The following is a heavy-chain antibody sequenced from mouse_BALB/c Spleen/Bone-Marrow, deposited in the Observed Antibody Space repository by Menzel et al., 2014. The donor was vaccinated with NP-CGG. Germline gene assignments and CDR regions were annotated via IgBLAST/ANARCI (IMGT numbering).Heavy chain of an antibody. CDR3: TRSAARSDY. V-gene: IGHV1-5*01. D-gene: IGHD3-1*01. CDR1: GYSFTSFW. J-gene: IGHJ2*01. Sequence: SGTVLARPGTSVKMSCKASGYSFTSFWMHWIKQRPGQGLQWIGAIYPGNGDTSYTQNFKGKAKLTAVTSASTAYMELSSLTNEDSAVYYCTRSAARSDYWGQGITLTVSS. CDR2: IYPGNGDT.